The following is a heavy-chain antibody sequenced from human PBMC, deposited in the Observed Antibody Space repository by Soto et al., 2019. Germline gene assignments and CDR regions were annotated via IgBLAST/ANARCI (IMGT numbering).Heavy chain of an antibody. Sequence: GASVKVSWEASGNTFTGYDMHWVRQAPGQRLEWMGWINPKSGGTNYAQKFQGWVTMTRDTSISTAYMELSRLRSDDTAVYYCARSYYDSSGYHYYFDYWGQGTLVTVSS. J-gene: IGHJ4*02. CDR1: GNTFTGYD. D-gene: IGHD3-22*01. CDR2: INPKSGGT. CDR3: ARSYYDSSGYHYYFDY. V-gene: IGHV1-2*04.